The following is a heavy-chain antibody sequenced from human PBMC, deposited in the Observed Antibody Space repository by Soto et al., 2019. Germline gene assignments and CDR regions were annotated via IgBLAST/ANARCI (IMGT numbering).Heavy chain of an antibody. CDR2: INHSGST. CDR1: GGSFSGYY. J-gene: IGHJ4*02. Sequence: SDTLSLTCAVYGGSFSGYYWSWIRQPPGKGLEWIGEINHSGSTNYNPSLKSRVTISVDTSKNQFSLKLSSVTAADTAVYYCAGLKFGLAHYWGQGTLVTVSS. D-gene: IGHD3-9*01. CDR3: AGLKFGLAHY. V-gene: IGHV4-34*01.